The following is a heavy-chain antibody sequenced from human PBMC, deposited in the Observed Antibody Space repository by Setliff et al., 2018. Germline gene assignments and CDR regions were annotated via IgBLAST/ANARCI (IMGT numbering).Heavy chain of an antibody. CDR3: ARDRGSGSYFLRYFDY. Sequence: PGESLKISCAASGFTFSIYYMGWVRQAPGKGLEWVSSISSSSRYIYYADSVKGRFTISRDNAKNSLYLQMNSLRAEDTAVYYCARDRGSGSYFLRYFDYWGQGTLVTVSS. V-gene: IGHV3-21*01. CDR1: GFTFSIYY. J-gene: IGHJ4*02. CDR2: ISSSSRYI. D-gene: IGHD1-26*01.